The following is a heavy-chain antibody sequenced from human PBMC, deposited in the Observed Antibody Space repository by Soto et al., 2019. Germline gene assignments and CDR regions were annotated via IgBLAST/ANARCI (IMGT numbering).Heavy chain of an antibody. CDR2: TRNKANSYTT. CDR3: ARVNYDFWSGYYNEGYFDY. Sequence: EVQLVESGGGLVQPGGSLRLSCAASGFTFSDHYMDWVRQAPGKGLEWVGRTRNKANSYTTEYAASVKGRFTISRDDSKNSLYLQMNSLKTEVTAVYYCARVNYDFWSGYYNEGYFDYWGQGTLVTVSS. D-gene: IGHD3-3*01. V-gene: IGHV3-72*01. J-gene: IGHJ4*02. CDR1: GFTFSDHY.